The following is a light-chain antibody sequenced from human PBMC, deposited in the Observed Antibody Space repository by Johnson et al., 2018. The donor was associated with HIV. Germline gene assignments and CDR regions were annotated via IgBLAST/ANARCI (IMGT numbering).Light chain of an antibody. J-gene: IGLJ1*01. CDR1: SSNIGNKY. V-gene: IGLV1-51*02. CDR3: GTWATILMACCV. CDR2: ANS. Sequence: QSVLTQPPSVSAAPGQKVTISCSGSSSNIGNKYVSWYQQLPGTAPKLLIYANSTRPSGLPDRFSGSKSSTSATLGITGLQTGDEADYYCGTWATILMACCVLGTGTQVTVL.